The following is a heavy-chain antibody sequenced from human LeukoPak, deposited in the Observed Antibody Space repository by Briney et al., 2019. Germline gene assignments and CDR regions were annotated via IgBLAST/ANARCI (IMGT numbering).Heavy chain of an antibody. V-gene: IGHV3-23*01. J-gene: IGHJ4*02. CDR2: ISGGGGST. CDR3: ARVWRVRGVITAVFDS. CDR1: GFTFSSDA. Sequence: GGSLRLSCAASGFTFSSDAMSWVRQVPGKGLEWVSAISGGGGSTYYADSVKGRFTVSRDNSKNTLYLQMNSLRAEDTAVYYCARVWRVRGVITAVFDSWGQGTLVTVSS. D-gene: IGHD3-10*01.